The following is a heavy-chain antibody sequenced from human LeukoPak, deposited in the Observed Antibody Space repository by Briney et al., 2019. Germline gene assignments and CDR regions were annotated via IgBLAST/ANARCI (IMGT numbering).Heavy chain of an antibody. CDR1: GFTLRNDA. Sequence: PGGSLRLSCAASGFTLRNDAMRWVRQAPGKGLDWVVGIWFVGGNPYYADSVEHRFTITRDNYKNALYLQVNSVRAEDTAVYYCVREVRYYDSRGFIVWGQGTLVTLSS. CDR3: VREVRYYDSRGFIV. D-gene: IGHD3-22*01. J-gene: IGHJ4*02. CDR2: IWFVGGNP. V-gene: IGHV3-33*01.